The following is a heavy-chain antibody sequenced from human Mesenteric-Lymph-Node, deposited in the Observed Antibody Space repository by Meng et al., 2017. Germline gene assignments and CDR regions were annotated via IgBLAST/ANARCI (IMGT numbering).Heavy chain of an antibody. Sequence: VQLVGTGGGLIQPGGSLRLSCAASGFTFSTFSMHWVRQAPGKGPETISAINDDGDRTYYADSVKGRFTISRDNSKNTLFLQMGSLRAEDTAVYYCARRASYGYYNDYWGRGSLVTVSS. V-gene: IGHV3-64*07. CDR1: GFTFSTFS. CDR2: INDDGDRT. D-gene: IGHD3-9*01. J-gene: IGHJ4*02. CDR3: ARRASYGYYNDY.